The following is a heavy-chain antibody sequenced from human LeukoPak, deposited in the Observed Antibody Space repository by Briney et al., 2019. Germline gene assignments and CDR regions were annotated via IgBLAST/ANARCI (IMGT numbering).Heavy chain of an antibody. D-gene: IGHD3-10*01. J-gene: IGHJ6*03. CDR3: AKETYYYGSGSYYNPNLPPDYMDV. V-gene: IGHV3-74*01. CDR1: GFTFSSYW. CDR2: INSDGSST. Sequence: PGGSLRLSCAASGFTFSSYWMHWVRQAPGKGLVWVSRINSDGSSTSYADSVKGRFTLSRDNAKNTLYLQMNSLRAEDTAVYYCAKETYYYGSGSYYNPNLPPDYMDVWGKGTTVTVSS.